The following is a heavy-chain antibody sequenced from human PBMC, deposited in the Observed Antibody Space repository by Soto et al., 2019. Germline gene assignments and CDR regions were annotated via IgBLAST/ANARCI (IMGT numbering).Heavy chain of an antibody. CDR1: GFTLRNYD. Sequence: EVQLVETGGGSVQPGGSLRLSCAVSGFTLRNYDMNWVRQAPGKGLEWVSTITETGADTYYTDSVKGRFTISRDNSKNTLYLQMTTLRAEDTALYYCKKASSDRNHMEVWGPGTTVTVSS. J-gene: IGHJ6*02. CDR2: ITETGADT. V-gene: IGHV3-23*04. CDR3: KKASSDRNHMEV.